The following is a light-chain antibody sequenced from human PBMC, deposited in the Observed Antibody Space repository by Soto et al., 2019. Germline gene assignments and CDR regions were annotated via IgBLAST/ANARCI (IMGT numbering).Light chain of an antibody. CDR2: AAS. CDR3: QQYDSYSWT. CDR1: HGIRND. Sequence: DIQMTHSGSSLSASVGDRVTITCRASHGIRNDLGWYQQKPGKAPKRLIDAASSLESGVPSRFSGSGSGTEFILTISILQPDDFATYYCQQYDSYSWTFDQGTKVDIK. V-gene: IGKV1-17*01. J-gene: IGKJ1*01.